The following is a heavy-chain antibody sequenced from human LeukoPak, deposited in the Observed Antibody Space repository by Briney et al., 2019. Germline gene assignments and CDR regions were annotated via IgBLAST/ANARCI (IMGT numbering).Heavy chain of an antibody. Sequence: GGSLRLSCEASGFTFSHFSMNWVRQAPGKGLEWVSSISSSSSDIYYADSVKGRFTISRDNIKNSLYLQMNSLRAEDTAVYYCARVPGGMGSDFDYWGQGTLVTVSS. V-gene: IGHV3-21*06. J-gene: IGHJ4*02. D-gene: IGHD4-23*01. CDR2: ISSSSSDI. CDR3: ARVPGGMGSDFDY. CDR1: GFTFSHFS.